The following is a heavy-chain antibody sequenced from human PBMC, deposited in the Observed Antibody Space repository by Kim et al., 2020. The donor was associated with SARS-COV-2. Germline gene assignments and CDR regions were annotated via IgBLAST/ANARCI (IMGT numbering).Heavy chain of an antibody. Sequence: GGSLRLSCAASGFTFSSYGMHWVRQAPGKGLEWVAVIWYDGSNKYYADSVKGRFTISRDNSKNTLYLQMNSLRAEDTAVYYCAKGWPVSDDPEYYFDYWGQGTLVTVSS. V-gene: IGHV3-33*06. CDR3: AKGWPVSDDPEYYFDY. CDR2: IWYDGSNK. D-gene: IGHD3-10*01. J-gene: IGHJ4*02. CDR1: GFTFSSYG.